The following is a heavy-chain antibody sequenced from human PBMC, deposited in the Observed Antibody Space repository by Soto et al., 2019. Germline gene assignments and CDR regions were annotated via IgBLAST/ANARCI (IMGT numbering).Heavy chain of an antibody. CDR1: GDSVSSNSAA. V-gene: IGHV6-1*01. CDR2: TYYRSKWHN. D-gene: IGHD7-27*01. CDR3: ASAAGEDWYFDL. Sequence: SQTLSLTCAISGDSVSSNSAAWNWIRQSPSRGLEWLGRTYYRSKWHNDYAVSVKSRITINPDTSKNQFSLQLNSVTPEDTVVYYCASAAGEDWYFDLWGRGTLVTVSS. J-gene: IGHJ2*01.